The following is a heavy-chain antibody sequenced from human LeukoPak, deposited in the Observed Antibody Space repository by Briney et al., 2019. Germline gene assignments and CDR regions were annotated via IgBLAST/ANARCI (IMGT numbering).Heavy chain of an antibody. Sequence: PGGSLRLSCAASGFPLSSYWMSWVRQAPGKGLEWVANIKQDGSEKYYVDSVKGRFTISRDNAKNSLYLQMNSLRAEDTAVYYCASPSGYSYVSSFDYWGQGTLVTVSS. CDR1: GFPLSSYW. J-gene: IGHJ4*02. D-gene: IGHD5-18*01. V-gene: IGHV3-7*01. CDR3: ASPSGYSYVSSFDY. CDR2: IKQDGSEK.